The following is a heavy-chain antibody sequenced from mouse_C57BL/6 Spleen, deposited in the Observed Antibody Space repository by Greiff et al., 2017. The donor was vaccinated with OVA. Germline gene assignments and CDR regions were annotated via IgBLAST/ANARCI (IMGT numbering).Heavy chain of an antibody. CDR3: ARHGSYDGYSYFDY. V-gene: IGHV2-6-1*01. CDR2: IWSDGST. D-gene: IGHD2-3*01. Sequence: VQGVESGPGLVAPSQSLSITCTVSGFSLTSYGVHWVRQPPGKGLEWLVVIWSDGSTTYNSALKSRLSISKDNSKSQVFLKMNSLQTDDTAMYYCARHGSYDGYSYFDYWGQGTTLTVSS. J-gene: IGHJ2*01. CDR1: GFSLTSYG.